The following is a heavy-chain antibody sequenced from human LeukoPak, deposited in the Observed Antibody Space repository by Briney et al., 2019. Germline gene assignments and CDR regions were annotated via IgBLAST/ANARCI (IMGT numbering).Heavy chain of an antibody. CDR2: MNPNSGNT. CDR3: ARADCSSTSCSNWFDP. Sequence: ASVKVSCKASGGTFTSYDINWVRQATGQGLEWMGWMNPNSGNTGYAQKFQGRVTMTRNTSISTAYMELSSLRSEDTAVYYCARADCSSTSCSNWFDPWGQGTLVTVSS. V-gene: IGHV1-8*01. D-gene: IGHD2-2*01. J-gene: IGHJ5*02. CDR1: GGTFTSYD.